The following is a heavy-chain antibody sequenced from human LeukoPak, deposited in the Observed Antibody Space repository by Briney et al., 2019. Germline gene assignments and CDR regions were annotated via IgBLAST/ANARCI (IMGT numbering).Heavy chain of an antibody. CDR1: GGSFSGYY. D-gene: IGHD5-12*01. CDR2: IYYSGST. Sequence: SETLSLTCAVYGGSFSGYYWSWIRQPPGKGLEWIGYIYYSGSTNYNPSLKSRVTISVDTSKNQFSLKLSSVTAADTAVYYCAREGERGYSGYDYVGAFDIWGQGTMVTVSS. V-gene: IGHV4-59*01. CDR3: AREGERGYSGYDYVGAFDI. J-gene: IGHJ3*02.